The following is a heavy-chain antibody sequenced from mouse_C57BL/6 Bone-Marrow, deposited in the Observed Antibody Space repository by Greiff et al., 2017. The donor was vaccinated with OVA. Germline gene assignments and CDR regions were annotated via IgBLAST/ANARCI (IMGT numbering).Heavy chain of an antibody. CDR3: ARDYYGSSGWYFDV. D-gene: IGHD1-1*01. V-gene: IGHV7-1*01. CDR1: GFTFSDFY. J-gene: IGHJ1*03. Sequence: DVKLVESGGGLVQSGRSLRLSCATSGFTFSDFYMEWVRQAPGKGLEWIAASRNKANDYTTEYSASVKGRFIVSRDTSQSILYLQMNALRAEDTAIYYCARDYYGSSGWYFDVWGTGTTVTVSS. CDR2: SRNKANDYTT.